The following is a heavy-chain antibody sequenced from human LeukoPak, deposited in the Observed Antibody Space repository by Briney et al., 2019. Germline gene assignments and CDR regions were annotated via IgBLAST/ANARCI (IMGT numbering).Heavy chain of an antibody. Sequence: ASVKVSCKASGYTFTSYGISLGRQAPGPGLEGMGWISAYNGNTNYAQKIQGRVTMTSDTSTSTAYMELRSLRYNEAAVYHCARGGVLRGWDFDDWGQGTLVTVSS. CDR1: GYTFTSYG. J-gene: IGHJ4*02. CDR2: ISAYNGNT. D-gene: IGHD2-8*01. CDR3: ARGGVLRGWDFDD. V-gene: IGHV1-18*01.